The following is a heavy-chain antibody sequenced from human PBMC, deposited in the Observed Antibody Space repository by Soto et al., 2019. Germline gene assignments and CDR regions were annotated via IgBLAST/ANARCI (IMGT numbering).Heavy chain of an antibody. CDR3: ARDRIAGSGSCDN. CDR1: GFTFNNYW. Sequence: RRLSCAASGFTFNNYWMHWVRQAPGKGLVWVSRIKTDGSSPNYADSVEGRFTISSDNAKNTLYLQMNSLRVEDTAVYYCARDRIAGSGSCDNWGQGTLVTVSS. CDR2: IKTDGSSP. J-gene: IGHJ4*02. D-gene: IGHD3-10*01. V-gene: IGHV3-74*01.